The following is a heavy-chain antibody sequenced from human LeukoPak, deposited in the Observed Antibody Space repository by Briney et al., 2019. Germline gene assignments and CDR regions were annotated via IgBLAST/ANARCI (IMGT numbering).Heavy chain of an antibody. CDR1: GYTFTGYY. J-gene: IGHJ4*02. Sequence: ASVKVSCKASGYTFTGYYMHWVRQAPGQGLEWMGWINPNSGGTNYAQKFQGRVTMTRDTSISTAYMELSRLRSDDTAVYYCARGDDVVVSAEGVDYWGQGTLVTVSS. V-gene: IGHV1-2*02. CDR2: INPNSGGT. CDR3: ARGDDVVVSAEGVDY. D-gene: IGHD2-2*01.